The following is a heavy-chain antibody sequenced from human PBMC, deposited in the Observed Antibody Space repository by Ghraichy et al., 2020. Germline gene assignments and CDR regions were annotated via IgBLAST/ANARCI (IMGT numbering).Heavy chain of an antibody. Sequence: GGSLRLSCAASGFTFSNYGMHWVRQAPGKGLEWVAVISHDGSNKYYADSVKGRFTISRENSKNTLYLQMNSLRPEDTAVYYCAKGLDNYYGSGSYIYYGMDVWGPGPTVTVSS. J-gene: IGHJ6*02. V-gene: IGHV3-30*18. D-gene: IGHD3-10*01. CDR2: ISHDGSNK. CDR3: AKGLDNYYGSGSYIYYGMDV. CDR1: GFTFSNYG.